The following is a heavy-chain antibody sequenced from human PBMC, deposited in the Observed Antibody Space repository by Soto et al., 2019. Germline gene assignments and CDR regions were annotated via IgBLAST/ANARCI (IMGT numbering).Heavy chain of an antibody. V-gene: IGHV4-34*01. D-gene: IGHD3-3*01. CDR1: GGSFSGYY. CDR3: AGSYKTTFGVGKHYYYYYGMDV. CDR2: INHSGST. Sequence: SETLSLTCAVYGGSFSGYYWSWIRQPPGKGLEWIGEINHSGSTNYNPSLKSRVTISVDTSKNQFSLKLSSVTAADTAVYYCAGSYKTTFGVGKHYYYYYGMDVWGQGTTVTVSS. J-gene: IGHJ6*02.